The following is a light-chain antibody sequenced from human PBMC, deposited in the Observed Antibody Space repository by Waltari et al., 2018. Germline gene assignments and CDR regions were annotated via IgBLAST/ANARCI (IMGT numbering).Light chain of an antibody. J-gene: IGKJ4*01. CDR3: QQYDNLPRALT. CDR2: EGT. CDR1: QDIRNY. Sequence: DIQMTQSPSSLSASVGDRVTITCQASQDIRNYLNWYQQKPGKAPKHLIYEGTNLETGVPSKFSGSGSGTDFTFTISSLQPEDIATYYCQQYDNLPRALTFGGGTKVEIK. V-gene: IGKV1-33*01.